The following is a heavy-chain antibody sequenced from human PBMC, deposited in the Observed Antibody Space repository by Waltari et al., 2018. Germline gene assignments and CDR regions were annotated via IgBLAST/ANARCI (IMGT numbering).Heavy chain of an antibody. Sequence: QEQLVQSAAEVKKPGSSVKVSCKTSRDTFSTYAITWGRQAPGQGLEWMGRIIPLLDISNYAQQFQGRITITADRSTSTAYMELSSLESEDTALYYCARESRSTAGTDYWGQGTLVTVSS. CDR1: RDTFSTYA. D-gene: IGHD2-2*01. J-gene: IGHJ4*02. V-gene: IGHV1-69*09. CDR3: ARESRSTAGTDY. CDR2: IIPLLDIS.